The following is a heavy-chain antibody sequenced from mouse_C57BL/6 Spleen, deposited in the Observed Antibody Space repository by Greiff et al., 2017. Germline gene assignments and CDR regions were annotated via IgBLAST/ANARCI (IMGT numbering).Heavy chain of an antibody. Sequence: VQLKQSGPELVKPGASVKISCKASGYTFTDYYMNWVKQSHGKSLEWIGDINPNNGGTSYNQKFKGKATLTVDKSSSTAYMELRSLTSEDSAVYYCARGGLRRDPLFDYWGQGTTLTVSS. CDR1: GYTFTDYY. D-gene: IGHD2-4*01. J-gene: IGHJ2*01. V-gene: IGHV1-26*01. CDR3: ARGGLRRDPLFDY. CDR2: INPNNGGT.